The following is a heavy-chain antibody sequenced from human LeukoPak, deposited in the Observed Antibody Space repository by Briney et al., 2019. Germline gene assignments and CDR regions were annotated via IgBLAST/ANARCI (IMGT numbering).Heavy chain of an antibody. Sequence: GASVKVSCKASGGTFSSYAISWVRQAPGQGLEWMGGIIPIFGTANYAQKFQGRVTITADESTSTAYMELSSLRSEDTAVYYCARSLLGYYSSTSCYSFYYYYGMDVWGQGTTVTVSS. D-gene: IGHD2-2*01. J-gene: IGHJ6*02. CDR3: ARSLLGYYSSTSCYSFYYYYGMDV. CDR2: IIPIFGTA. CDR1: GGTFSSYA. V-gene: IGHV1-69*13.